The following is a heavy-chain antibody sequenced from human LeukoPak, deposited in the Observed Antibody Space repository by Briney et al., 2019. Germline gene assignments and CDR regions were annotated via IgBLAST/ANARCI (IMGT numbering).Heavy chain of an antibody. CDR1: GYTFTSYA. Sequence: ASVKVSCKASGYTFTSYAMNWVRQAPGQGLEWMGWINTNTGNPTYAQGFTGRFVFSLDTSVSTAYLQISSLRAEDTAVYYCARDVPLYSSSPDDAFDIWGQGTMVTVSS. CDR2: INTNTGNP. D-gene: IGHD6-6*01. CDR3: ARDVPLYSSSPDDAFDI. V-gene: IGHV7-4-1*02. J-gene: IGHJ3*02.